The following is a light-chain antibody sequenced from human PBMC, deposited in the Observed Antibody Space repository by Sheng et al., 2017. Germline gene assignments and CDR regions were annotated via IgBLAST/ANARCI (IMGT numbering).Light chain of an antibody. CDR3: QQFNSYLQST. V-gene: IGKV1-13*02. Sequence: AIQLTQSPSSLSAFVGDRVTITCRASQGISSGVAWYQQKPGKAPKILIYGASSLESGVPSRFSGSGSGTVFTLTISSLQPEDFATYYCQQFNSYLQSTFGGGTKVEIK. CDR1: QGISSG. CDR2: GAS. J-gene: IGKJ4*01.